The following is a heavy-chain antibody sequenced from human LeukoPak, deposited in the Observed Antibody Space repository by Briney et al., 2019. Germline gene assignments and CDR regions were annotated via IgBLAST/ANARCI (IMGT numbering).Heavy chain of an antibody. Sequence: PGGSLRLSCAASGFTFSSYWMSWVRQAPGKGLEWVANIKQDGSEKYYVDSVKGRFTISRDNAKNSLYLQMNSLRAEDTAVYYCASLAVVVAATYFDYWGQGTLVTVSS. CDR2: IKQDGSEK. V-gene: IGHV3-7*01. D-gene: IGHD2-15*01. CDR3: ASLAVVVAATYFDY. J-gene: IGHJ4*02. CDR1: GFTFSSYW.